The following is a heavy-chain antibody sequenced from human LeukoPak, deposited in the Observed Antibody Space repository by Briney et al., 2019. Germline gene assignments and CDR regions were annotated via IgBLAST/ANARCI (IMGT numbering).Heavy chain of an antibody. CDR1: GLSISSNF. CDR3: AKSRGRSPIAAADLNAFDI. J-gene: IGHJ3*02. D-gene: IGHD6-13*01. Sequence: GRSLRLSCAATGLSISSNFMSWVRQAPGKGLEWVSVIYGGGSTYYADSVKGRFTISRDNSKNTLYLQMNSLRAEDTAVYYCAKSRGRSPIAAADLNAFDIWGQGTMVTVSS. V-gene: IGHV3-53*01. CDR2: IYGGGST.